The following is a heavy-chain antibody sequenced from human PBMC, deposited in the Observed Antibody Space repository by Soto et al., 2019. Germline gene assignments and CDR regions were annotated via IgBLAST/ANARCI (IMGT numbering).Heavy chain of an antibody. CDR3: ASDSDYYDSSGYNHDAFDI. CDR1: GFTFSSYS. V-gene: IGHV3-21*01. CDR2: ISSSSSYI. J-gene: IGHJ3*02. D-gene: IGHD3-22*01. Sequence: GGSLRLSCAASGFTFSSYSMNWVRQAPGKGLEWVSSISSSSSYIYYADSVKGRFTISRDNAKNSLYLQMNSLRAEDTAVYYCASDSDYYDSSGYNHDAFDIWGQGTMVTVSS.